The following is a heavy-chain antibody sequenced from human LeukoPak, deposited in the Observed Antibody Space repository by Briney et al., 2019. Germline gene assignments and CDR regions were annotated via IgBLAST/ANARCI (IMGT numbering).Heavy chain of an antibody. D-gene: IGHD5-18*01. CDR1: GFTFSSYS. Sequence: PGGSLRLSCAASGFTFSSYSMNWARQAPGKGLEWVSSISSSSSSIYYADSVKGRFTISRDNAKNSLYLQMNSLRAEDTAVYYCARASGDIVETATVGSYWGQGTLVTVSS. J-gene: IGHJ4*02. CDR2: ISSSSSSI. V-gene: IGHV3-21*01. CDR3: ARASGDIVETATVGSY.